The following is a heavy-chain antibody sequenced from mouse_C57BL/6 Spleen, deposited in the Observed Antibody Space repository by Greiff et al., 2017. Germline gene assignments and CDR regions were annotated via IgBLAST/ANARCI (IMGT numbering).Heavy chain of an antibody. V-gene: IGHV3-6*01. CDR3: AREEGPFDY. Sequence: DVQLQESGPGLVKPSQSLSLTCSVTGYSITSGYYWNWIRQFPGNKLEWMGYISYDGSNNYNPSLKNRISITRDTSKNQFCLKLNSVTTEDTATYYCAREEGPFDYWGQGTTLTVSS. CDR1: GYSITSGYY. CDR2: ISYDGSN. J-gene: IGHJ2*01.